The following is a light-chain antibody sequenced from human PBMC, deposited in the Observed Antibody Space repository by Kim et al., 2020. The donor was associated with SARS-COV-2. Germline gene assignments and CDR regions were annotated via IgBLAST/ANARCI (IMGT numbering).Light chain of an antibody. CDR1: GGDVGGYNR. CDR3: SSYSSSSTWV. CDR2: EVT. Sequence: GQSVTIACTGTGGDVGGYNRVPWYQQSPGPAPKLMIYEVTNRPSGVPDRLSGSKSGNTASLTISGLQAEDEADYYCSSYSSSSTWVFGGGTQLTVL. V-gene: IGLV2-18*02. J-gene: IGLJ3*02.